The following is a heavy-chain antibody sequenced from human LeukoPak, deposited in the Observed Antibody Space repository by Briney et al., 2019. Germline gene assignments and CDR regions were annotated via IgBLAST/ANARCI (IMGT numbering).Heavy chain of an antibody. J-gene: IGHJ5*02. CDR2: ISYDGSNK. CDR3: ARGFGVVNWSDP. V-gene: IGHV3-30-3*01. CDR1: GFTFSSYA. Sequence: GGSLRLSCAASGFTFSSYAVHWVRQAPGKGPEWVAVISYDGSNKYYADSVKGRFTISRDNSKNTLYLQMNSLRAEDTAVYYCARGFGVVNWSDPWGQGTLVTVSS. D-gene: IGHD3-3*01.